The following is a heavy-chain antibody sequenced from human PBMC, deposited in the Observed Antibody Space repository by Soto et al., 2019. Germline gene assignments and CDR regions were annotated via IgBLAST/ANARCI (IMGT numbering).Heavy chain of an antibody. Sequence: VQLLESGGGLVQPGGSVRLSCAASGFTFSMYAMTWVRQAPGKGLKWVSVITGSGRSTYYTDSVRGRFTISRDNSKDMVSLQMNSLSAEYTAVYYCARVSDDRRTDYWGQGTLVTVSS. CDR2: ITGSGRST. V-gene: IGHV3-23*01. J-gene: IGHJ4*02. D-gene: IGHD3-9*01. CDR1: GFTFSMYA. CDR3: ARVSDDRRTDY.